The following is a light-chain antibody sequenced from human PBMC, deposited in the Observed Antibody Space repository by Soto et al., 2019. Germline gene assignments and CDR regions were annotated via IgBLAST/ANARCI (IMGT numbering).Light chain of an antibody. J-gene: IGLJ1*01. CDR3: SSYTSSSTAIV. V-gene: IGLV2-14*01. CDR2: EVS. CDR1: SIDVGGYDY. Sequence: QSALTQPASVSGSPGQSITISCTGTSIDVGGYDYVSWYQQHPGKAPKLMIYEVSNRPSGVSNRFSGSKSGNTASLTISGLQAEDEADYYCSSYTSSSTAIVFGTGTKVTVL.